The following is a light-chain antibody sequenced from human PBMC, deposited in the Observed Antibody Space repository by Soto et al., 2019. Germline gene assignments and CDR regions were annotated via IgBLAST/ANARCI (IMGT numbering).Light chain of an antibody. CDR1: QSVSTSY. V-gene: IGKV3-20*01. CDR3: QQYGGFPPWT. J-gene: IGKJ1*01. CDR2: GAS. Sequence: EIVLTQSPGTLSLSPGERATLSCRASQSVSTSYLAWYQQKPGQAPRLLIYGASSRATGIPDRFSGSGSGTDFTLTISRLEPEDCAVYYCQQYGGFPPWTFGQGTKVEIK.